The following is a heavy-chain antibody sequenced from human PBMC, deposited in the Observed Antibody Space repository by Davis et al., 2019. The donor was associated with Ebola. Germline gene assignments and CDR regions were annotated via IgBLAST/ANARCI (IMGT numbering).Heavy chain of an antibody. D-gene: IGHD5-24*01. CDR2: IYYSGST. CDR3: AREVERRNWFDP. Sequence: PSETLSLTCAVYGGSFSGYYWSWIRQPPGKGLEWIGYIYYSGSTNYNPSLKSRVTISVDTSKNQFSLKLSSVTAADTAVYYCAREVERRNWFDPWGQGTLVTVSS. V-gene: IGHV4-59*01. J-gene: IGHJ5*02. CDR1: GGSFSGYY.